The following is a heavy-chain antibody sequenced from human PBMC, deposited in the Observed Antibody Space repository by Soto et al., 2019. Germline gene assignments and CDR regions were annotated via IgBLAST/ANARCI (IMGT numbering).Heavy chain of an antibody. CDR2: TRIKANSYTT. J-gene: IGHJ4*02. CDR1: GFTFSDHY. V-gene: IGHV3-72*01. D-gene: IGHD6-13*01. Sequence: EVQLVESGGGLVQPGGSLRLSCAASGFTFSDHYMDWVRQAPGKGLEWVGRTRIKANSYTTEYAASVKGRFTISRDDSXXSLYLQVNGVKTQDTAVYYCARVAGSNWYSTYFDFWGQGTLVTVSS. CDR3: ARVAGSNWYSTYFDF.